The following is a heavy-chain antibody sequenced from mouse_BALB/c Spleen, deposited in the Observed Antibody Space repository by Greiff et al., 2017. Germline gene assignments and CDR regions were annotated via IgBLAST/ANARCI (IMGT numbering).Heavy chain of an antibody. CDR1: GYSITSDYA. V-gene: IGHV3-2*02. CDR2: ISYSGST. CDR3: ARDGNYVGYAMDY. J-gene: IGHJ4*01. D-gene: IGHD2-1*01. Sequence: EVKLLESGPGLVKPSQSLSLTCTVTGYSITSDYAWNWIRQFPGNKLEWMGYISYSGSTSYNPSLKSRISITRDTSKNQFFLQLNSVTTEDTATYYCARDGNYVGYAMDYWGQGTSVTVSS.